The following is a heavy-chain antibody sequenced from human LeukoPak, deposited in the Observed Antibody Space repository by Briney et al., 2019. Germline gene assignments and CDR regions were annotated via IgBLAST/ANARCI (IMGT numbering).Heavy chain of an antibody. CDR1: GYTFTSYD. CDR3: AISGAPIGVMFDY. Sequence: ASVKVSCKASGYTFTSYDINWVRQATGQGLEWMGWMNPNSGNTGYAQKFQGRVTMTRNTSISTAYMELSSLRSEDTAVYYCAISGAPIGVMFDYWGQGTLVTVSS. D-gene: IGHD3-3*01. J-gene: IGHJ4*02. V-gene: IGHV1-8*01. CDR2: MNPNSGNT.